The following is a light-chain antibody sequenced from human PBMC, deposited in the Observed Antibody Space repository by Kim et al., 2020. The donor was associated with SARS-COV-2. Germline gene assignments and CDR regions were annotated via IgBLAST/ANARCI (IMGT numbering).Light chain of an antibody. CDR3: QHHY. CDR1: ESISSY. CDR2: GAS. Sequence: PATLSLSPGERATLSCRASESISSYLAWYQQKPGQAPRLLIYGASNRATGIPARFSGSGSETDFTLTISSLEPEDFAVYYCQHHYFGQGTKLEI. J-gene: IGKJ2*01. V-gene: IGKV3-11*01.